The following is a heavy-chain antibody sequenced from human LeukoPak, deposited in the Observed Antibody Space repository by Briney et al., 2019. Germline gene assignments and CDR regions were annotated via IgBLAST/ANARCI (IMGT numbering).Heavy chain of an antibody. CDR3: ARGWGLRDFDI. CDR1: GGPFSGYY. V-gene: IGHV4-34*01. Sequence: PSETLSLTCAVYGGPFSGYYWGWIRQPPGKGLEWIGEINHSGSTNYNPSLKSRVTISVDTSKNQFSLKLSSVTAADTAVYYCARGWGLRDFDIWGQGTMVTVSS. CDR2: INHSGST. J-gene: IGHJ3*02. D-gene: IGHD3-16*01.